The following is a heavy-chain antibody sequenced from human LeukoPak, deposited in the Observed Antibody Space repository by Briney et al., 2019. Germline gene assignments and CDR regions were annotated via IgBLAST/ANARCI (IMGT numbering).Heavy chain of an antibody. D-gene: IGHD3-22*01. CDR3: AREGGAYYYDSSGYPIYYGMDV. CDR1: GFTFSSYS. Sequence: PGGSLRLSCAASGFTFSSYSMNWVRQAPGKGLEWVSYISSSSSTIYYADSVKGRFTISRDNAKNSLYLQMNSLRAEDTAVYYCAREGGAYYYDSSGYPIYYGMDVWGQGTMVTVSS. CDR2: ISSSSSTI. V-gene: IGHV3-48*01. J-gene: IGHJ6*02.